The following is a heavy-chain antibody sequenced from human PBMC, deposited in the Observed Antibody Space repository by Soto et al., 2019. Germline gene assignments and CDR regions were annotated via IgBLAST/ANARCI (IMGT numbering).Heavy chain of an antibody. CDR3: ARLGLIQLSSYYGMDG. CDR1: GYSFTSYC. J-gene: IGHJ6*02. V-gene: IGHV5-51*01. D-gene: IGHD5-18*01. Sequence: PVESLKISCKCSGYSFTSYCIGWVRQMPGKGLEWMGFIYPGDSDTRYSPSFQGQVTISADKSISTAYLQWSSLKASDTAMYYGARLGLIQLSSYYGMDGWGQGTTVTVSS. CDR2: IYPGDSDT.